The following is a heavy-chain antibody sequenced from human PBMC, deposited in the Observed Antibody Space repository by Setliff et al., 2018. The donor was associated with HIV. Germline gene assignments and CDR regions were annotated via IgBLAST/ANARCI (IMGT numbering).Heavy chain of an antibody. V-gene: IGHV4-38-2*01. CDR2: IYHSGST. CDR1: GYSISSGYY. J-gene: IGHJ4*02. CDR3: ARRIFHSSFPSFDS. Sequence: SETLSLTCAVSGYSISSGYYWGWIRQPPGKGLEWIGSIYHSGSTYYNPSLKSRVTISVDTSKNQSSLKLISVTAADTAVYYCARRIFHSSFPSFDSWGQGTLVTVSS. D-gene: IGHD2-15*01.